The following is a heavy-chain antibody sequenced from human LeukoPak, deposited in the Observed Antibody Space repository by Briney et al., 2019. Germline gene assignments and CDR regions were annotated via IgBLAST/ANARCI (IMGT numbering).Heavy chain of an antibody. CDR1: GVTFSNIW. CDR2: IKRKAECGTT. CDR3: TTATSTTASWS. Sequence: PGGALRLSCADSGVTFSNIWMTWVRHAPGQGLEGVGRIKRKAECGTTDYAAPVRGRFTISRDDSKTTLYLQMNSLKAEDTAVYYCTTATSTTASWSWGKGTLVTVSS. V-gene: IGHV3-15*01. D-gene: IGHD1-1*01. J-gene: IGHJ5*02.